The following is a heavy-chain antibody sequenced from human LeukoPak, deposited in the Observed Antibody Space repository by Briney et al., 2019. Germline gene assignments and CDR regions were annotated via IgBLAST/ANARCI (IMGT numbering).Heavy chain of an antibody. V-gene: IGHV4-34*01. CDR1: GGSFSGYY. CDR3: ARATYSSSWYDCYFDY. J-gene: IGHJ4*02. CDR2: INHSGST. D-gene: IGHD6-13*01. Sequence: SETLSLTCAVYGGSFSGYYWSWIRQPPGKGLEWSGEINHSGSTNYNPSLKSRVTISVDTSKNQFSLKLSSVTAADTAVYYCARATYSSSWYDCYFDYWGQGTLLTVSS.